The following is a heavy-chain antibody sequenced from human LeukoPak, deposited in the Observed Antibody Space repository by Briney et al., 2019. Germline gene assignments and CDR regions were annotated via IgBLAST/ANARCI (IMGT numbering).Heavy chain of an antibody. CDR2: ISYDGSNK. Sequence: GGSLRLSCAASGFAFSSYGMHWVRQAPGKGLEWVAVISYDGSNKYYADSVKGRFTISRDNSKNTLYLQMNSLRPEDTAVYFCAKPIGYCSGGSCYSFDYWGQGTLVTVSS. J-gene: IGHJ4*02. CDR1: GFAFSSYG. D-gene: IGHD2-15*01. CDR3: AKPIGYCSGGSCYSFDY. V-gene: IGHV3-30*18.